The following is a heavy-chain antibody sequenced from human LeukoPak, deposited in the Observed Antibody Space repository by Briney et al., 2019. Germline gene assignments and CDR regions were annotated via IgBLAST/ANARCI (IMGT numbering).Heavy chain of an antibody. CDR1: GFTVSSNY. Sequence: GGSLRLSCAASGFTVSSNYMSWVRQAPGKGLEWVSVIYSGGSTYYADSLKGRFTISRDNSKNTLYLQMNSLRVEDTAVYYCARDGGVVLVAATRWFDPWGQGTLVTVSS. CDR3: ARDGGVVLVAATRWFDP. J-gene: IGHJ5*02. D-gene: IGHD2-15*01. V-gene: IGHV3-53*01. CDR2: IYSGGST.